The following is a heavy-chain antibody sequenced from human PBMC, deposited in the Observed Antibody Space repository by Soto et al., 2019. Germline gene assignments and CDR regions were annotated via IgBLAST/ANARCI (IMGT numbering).Heavy chain of an antibody. Sequence: LXFTFAVYCGSCSYYYWSWIRRPPVKGLEWIGEINHSGSTNYNPSLKSRVTISVDTSKNQFSLKLSSVTAADTAVYYCARVFAAHRLGGYYFDYWGQGTLVTVSS. V-gene: IGHV4-34*01. D-gene: IGHD2-15*01. CDR2: INHSGST. J-gene: IGHJ4*02. CDR1: CGSCSYYY. CDR3: ARVFAAHRLGGYYFDY.